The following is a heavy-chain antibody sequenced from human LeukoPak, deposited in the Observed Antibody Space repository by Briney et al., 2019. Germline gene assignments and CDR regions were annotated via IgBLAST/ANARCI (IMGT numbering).Heavy chain of an antibody. Sequence: SVKVSCKASGGTFSSYAISWVRQAPGQGLEWMGGIIPIFGTANYARKFQGRVTITADESTSTAYMELSSLRSEDTAVYYCARAVSSSWYGNYYYYYGMDVWGQGTTVTVSS. CDR2: IIPIFGTA. CDR1: GGTFSSYA. J-gene: IGHJ6*02. V-gene: IGHV1-69*01. CDR3: ARAVSSSWYGNYYYYYGMDV. D-gene: IGHD6-13*01.